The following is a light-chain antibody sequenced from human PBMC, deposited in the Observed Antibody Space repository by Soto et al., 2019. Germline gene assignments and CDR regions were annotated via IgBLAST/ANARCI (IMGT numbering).Light chain of an antibody. J-gene: IGLJ1*01. V-gene: IGLV2-14*01. CDR2: EVS. CDR3: SSYTSSSTLEV. Sequence: QSVLTQPASVSRSPGQSITISCTGTSSDVGGYNYVSWYQQHPGKAPKLMIYEVSNRPSGVSNRFSGSKSGNTASLTISGLQAEDEADYYCSSYTSSSTLEVFGTGTKVTVL. CDR1: SSDVGGYNY.